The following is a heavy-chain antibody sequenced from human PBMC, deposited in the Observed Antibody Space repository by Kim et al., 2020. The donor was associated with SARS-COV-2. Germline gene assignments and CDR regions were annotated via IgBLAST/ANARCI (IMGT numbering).Heavy chain of an antibody. Sequence: GGSLRLSCAASGFTFDEYSMHWVRQAPGKGLEWVSGISRNSGTIGYADSVKGRFTISRDNAKNSLYLQMNSLRTEDTALYYCAKAKNTIGYGALYCMDD. D-gene: IGHD1-26*01. J-gene: IGHJ6*01. V-gene: IGHV3-9*01. CDR2: ISRNSGTI. CDR3: AKAKNTIGYGALYCMDD. CDR1: GFTFDEYS.